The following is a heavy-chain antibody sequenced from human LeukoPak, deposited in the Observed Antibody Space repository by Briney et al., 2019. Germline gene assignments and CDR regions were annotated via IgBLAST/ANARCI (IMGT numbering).Heavy chain of an antibody. D-gene: IGHD5-18*01. CDR3: AGGKQQNYFYYMDV. CDR1: GGSFSGYY. CDR2: INHSGST. J-gene: IGHJ6*03. Sequence: SETLSLTCAVYGGSFSGYYWSWIRQPPGKGLEWIGEINHSGSTNYNPSLKSRVTISVDTSKNQFSLKLNSVTAADTAVYYCAGGKQQNYFYYMDVWGKGTTVTVSS. V-gene: IGHV4-34*01.